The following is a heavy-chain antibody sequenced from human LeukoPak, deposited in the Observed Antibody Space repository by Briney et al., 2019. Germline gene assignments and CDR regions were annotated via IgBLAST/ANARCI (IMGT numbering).Heavy chain of an antibody. J-gene: IGHJ4*02. CDR2: FSITGGT. D-gene: IGHD4-23*01. CDR3: ARVAVLTRSFDY. CDR1: GAAISSDNYY. Sequence: PSETLSLTCTVSGAAISSDNYYWTWIRQPAGKGLEWIGRFSITGGTYYNPSLKSRVTISLDTSRNQFSLNLNSATAADSAQYYCARVAVLTRSFDYWGQGTRVSVSS. V-gene: IGHV4-61*02.